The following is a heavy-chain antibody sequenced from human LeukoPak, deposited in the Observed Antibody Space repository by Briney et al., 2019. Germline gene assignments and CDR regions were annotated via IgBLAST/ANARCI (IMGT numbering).Heavy chain of an antibody. V-gene: IGHV3-7*01. CDR2: IKQDGSEK. CDR1: GFAFSSYW. Sequence: GGSLRLSCAASGFAFSSYWMSWVRQAPGKGLEWVANIKQDGSEKYYADSVKGRFTISRDNAKNSLYLQMNSLRAEDTAVYYCASCYYDSSGYYYYAFDIWGQGTMVTVSS. J-gene: IGHJ3*02. D-gene: IGHD3-22*01. CDR3: ASCYYDSSGYYYYAFDI.